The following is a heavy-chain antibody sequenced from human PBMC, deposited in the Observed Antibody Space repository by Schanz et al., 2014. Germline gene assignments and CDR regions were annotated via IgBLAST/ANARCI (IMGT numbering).Heavy chain of an antibody. Sequence: QAQLVESGGGVVQPGRSLRLSCAAYGFTFSSYAMHWVRQAPGKGLEWVAVISYDGSNKYYADSVKGRFTISRDNSKNTLYLQMNTLRAEDTAVYYCARDRGYCSGGSCLTFDYWGQGTLVTVSS. J-gene: IGHJ4*02. D-gene: IGHD2-15*01. CDR2: ISYDGSNK. CDR3: ARDRGYCSGGSCLTFDY. CDR1: GFTFSSYA. V-gene: IGHV3-30-3*01.